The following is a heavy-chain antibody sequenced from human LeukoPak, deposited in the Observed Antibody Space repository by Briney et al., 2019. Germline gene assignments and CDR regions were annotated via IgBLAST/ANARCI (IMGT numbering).Heavy chain of an antibody. J-gene: IGHJ4*02. CDR2: ISGSGGNT. CDR3: AKVAKYYYGPETYYFFEQ. V-gene: IGHV3-23*01. D-gene: IGHD3-10*01. Sequence: PGGSLRLSCAASGLTFSSYAMNWVRQAPGKGLEWVSAISGSGGNTYYADSVKGRFTISRDYAKNSLYLQMNSLRVEDTAVYYCAKVAKYYYGPETYYFFEQWGQGTPVTASS. CDR1: GLTFSSYA.